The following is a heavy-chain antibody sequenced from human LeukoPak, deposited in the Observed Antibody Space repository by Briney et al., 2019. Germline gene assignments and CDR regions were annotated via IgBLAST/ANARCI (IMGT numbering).Heavy chain of an antibody. J-gene: IGHJ3*02. CDR2: IRYDGTNK. CDR1: GFTVSTYD. Sequence: GGSLRLSCAASGFTVSTYDIHWVRQAPGKGLEGVAFIRYDGTNKYYADSVKGRFTISRDNSRNTLYLQMNSLRPEDTAVYYCATPRGGKLLLDAFDIWGQGTMVTVSS. D-gene: IGHD2/OR15-2a*01. V-gene: IGHV3-30*02. CDR3: ATPRGGKLLLDAFDI.